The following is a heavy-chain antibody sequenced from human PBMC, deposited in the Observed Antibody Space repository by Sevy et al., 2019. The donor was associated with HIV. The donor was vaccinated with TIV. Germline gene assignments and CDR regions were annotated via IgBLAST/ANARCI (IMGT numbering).Heavy chain of an antibody. CDR3: AATKDYYENSGSPFDY. Sequence: ASVKVSCKVYGHTLNRLGIHWVRQAPGKGLEWMGSFDPADGETFQAQKFQGRVTMTDDTSTDTAYMELSSLRSEDTAVYYCAATKDYYENSGSPFDYWGQGTLVTVSS. J-gene: IGHJ4*02. V-gene: IGHV1-24*01. CDR2: FDPADGET. D-gene: IGHD3-22*01. CDR1: GHTLNRLG.